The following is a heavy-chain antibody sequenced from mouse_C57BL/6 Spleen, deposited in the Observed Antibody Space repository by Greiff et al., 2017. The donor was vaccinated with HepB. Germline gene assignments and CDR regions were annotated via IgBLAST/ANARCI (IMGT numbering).Heavy chain of an antibody. Sequence: QVQLQQPGAELVKPGASVKLSCKASGYTFTSYWMQWVKQRPGQGLEWIGEIDPSDSYTNYNQKFKGKATLTVDTSSSTAYMQLSSLTSEDSAVYVCARSSNYGANYFDYWGQGTTLTVSS. CDR1: GYTFTSYW. CDR3: ARSSNYGANYFDY. V-gene: IGHV1-50*01. CDR2: IDPSDSYT. J-gene: IGHJ2*01. D-gene: IGHD2-5*01.